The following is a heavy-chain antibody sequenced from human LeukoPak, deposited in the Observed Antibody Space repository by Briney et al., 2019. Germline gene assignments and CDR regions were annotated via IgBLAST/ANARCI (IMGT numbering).Heavy chain of an antibody. J-gene: IGHJ4*02. CDR3: AKDQSLLWFGESNLDY. CDR1: GFTFNSYG. CDR2: IRYDGNEK. D-gene: IGHD3-10*01. Sequence: GGSLKLSCAASGFTFNSYGMHWVRQAPGKGLEWAAFIRYDGNEKYYGDSVKGRFTISRDNSKNTLYLQMNSLRAEDTAVYYCAKDQSLLWFGESNLDYWGQGTLVTVSS. V-gene: IGHV3-30*02.